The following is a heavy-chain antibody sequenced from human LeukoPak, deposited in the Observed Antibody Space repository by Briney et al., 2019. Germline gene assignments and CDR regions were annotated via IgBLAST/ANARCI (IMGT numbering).Heavy chain of an antibody. CDR1: GYTFTSYG. Sequence: AASVTVSCTASGYTFTSYGISWVRQAPGQGLEWMGWISAYNGNTNYAQELQGRVTMTTDTSTSTAYMELRSLRSDDTALYYCARVTELVENWFDPWGQGALVTVSS. J-gene: IGHJ5*02. V-gene: IGHV1-18*01. CDR3: ARVTELVENWFDP. CDR2: ISAYNGNT. D-gene: IGHD6-6*01.